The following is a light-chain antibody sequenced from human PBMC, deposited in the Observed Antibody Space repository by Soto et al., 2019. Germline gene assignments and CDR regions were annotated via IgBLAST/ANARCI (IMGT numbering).Light chain of an antibody. CDR2: FGS. J-gene: IGKJ4*01. CDR3: MQALQTPPT. CDR1: QSLLHSNCYNW. V-gene: IGKV2-28*01. Sequence: DLVMNSASVFLPVTPGEPASSSCRSSQSLLHSNCYNWLDWYLQKPGQFPRLLIYFGSKRASGVPVRVSGSGSVTDFTLKISRGESEGVGVYYCMQALQTPPTFGGGTRVEIK.